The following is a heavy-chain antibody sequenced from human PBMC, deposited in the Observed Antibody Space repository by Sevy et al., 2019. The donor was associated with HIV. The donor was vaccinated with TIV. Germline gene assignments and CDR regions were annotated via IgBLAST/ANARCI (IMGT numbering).Heavy chain of an antibody. CDR2: ISRSGRST. V-gene: IGHV3-23*01. J-gene: IGHJ6*02. D-gene: IGHD2-15*01. Sequence: GGSLRLSCAASGFTISTYAMNWVRQAPGKGLEWVSSISRSGRSTYSAYSVEGRFTISRDNFKNTLYLQLSSLRVDDTAVYYCAKGYCDGGSCPRDYYYYGMDVWGQGTTVTVSS. CDR1: GFTISTYA. CDR3: AKGYCDGGSCPRDYYYYGMDV.